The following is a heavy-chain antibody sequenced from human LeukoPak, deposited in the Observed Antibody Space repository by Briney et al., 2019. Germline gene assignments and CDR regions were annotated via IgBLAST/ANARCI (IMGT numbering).Heavy chain of an antibody. CDR2: IYYGGST. Sequence: SETLPLTCTVSGGSVNSYSWSWIRQPPGKGLEWIGYIYYGGSTTYNPSLKSRVTMSLDTSKKQFSLKLSSVTAADTAVYYCVRCDFGSGSYYSYFDYWGQGTLVTVSS. V-gene: IGHV4-59*02. CDR3: VRCDFGSGSYYSYFDY. D-gene: IGHD3-10*01. CDR1: GGSVNSYS. J-gene: IGHJ4*02.